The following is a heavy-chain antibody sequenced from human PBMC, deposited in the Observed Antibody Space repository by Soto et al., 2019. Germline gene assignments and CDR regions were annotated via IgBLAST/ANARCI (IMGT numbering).Heavy chain of an antibody. CDR1: GFTFRSSG. CDR3: AIVRETDSPLDH. J-gene: IGHJ4*02. V-gene: IGHV3-30*02. D-gene: IGHD1-26*01. CDR2: LAYDGSQK. Sequence: PGGSLRLSCTASGFTFRSSGMHWVRQAPGKGLEWLAFLAYDGSQKFYADSVKGRFSIPRDNTENTLYLHMSSLTAEDTAIYYCAIVRETDSPLDHWGPGTLVTVSS.